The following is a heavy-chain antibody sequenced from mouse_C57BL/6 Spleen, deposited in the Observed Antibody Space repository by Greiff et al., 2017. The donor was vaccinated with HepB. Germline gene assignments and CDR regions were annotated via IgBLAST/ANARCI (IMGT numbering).Heavy chain of an antibody. CDR1: GFNIKDDY. CDR3: TNDYDGGYFDY. CDR2: IDPENGDT. D-gene: IGHD2-4*01. Sequence: VHVKQSGAELVRPGASVKLSCTASGFNIKDDYMHWVKQRPEQGLEWIGWIDPENGDTEYASKFQGKATITADTSSNTAYLQLSSLTSEDTAVYYCTNDYDGGYFDYWGQGTTLTVSS. V-gene: IGHV14-4*01. J-gene: IGHJ2*01.